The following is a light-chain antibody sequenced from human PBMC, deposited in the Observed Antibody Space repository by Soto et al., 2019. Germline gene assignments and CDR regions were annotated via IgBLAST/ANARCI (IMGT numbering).Light chain of an antibody. Sequence: EIVMTQSPATLSVSPGESATLSCRASQSVANRLAWYQHTPGQAPRLLIYGATYRATGVPAKFSGSGSGTEFTLTITSLQSEDFALYYCQQYIDWPRTFGQGTKVDI. CDR2: GAT. V-gene: IGKV3-15*01. J-gene: IGKJ1*01. CDR1: QSVANR. CDR3: QQYIDWPRT.